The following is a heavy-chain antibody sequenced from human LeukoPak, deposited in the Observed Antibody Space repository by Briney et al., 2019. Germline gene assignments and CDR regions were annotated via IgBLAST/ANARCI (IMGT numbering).Heavy chain of an antibody. V-gene: IGHV3-15*01. CDR3: TTTYHYDSSGYSSYY. Sequence: PGGSLRLSCVVSGLTFSNAWMTWVRQAPGKGLEWDGLIKSESVGGAIDYASPVKGRFTISRDDSKNTVYLQMNSLKTEDTALYYCTTTYHYDSSGYSSYYWGQGTLVTVSS. CDR2: IKSESVGGAI. CDR1: GLTFSNAW. D-gene: IGHD3-22*01. J-gene: IGHJ4*02.